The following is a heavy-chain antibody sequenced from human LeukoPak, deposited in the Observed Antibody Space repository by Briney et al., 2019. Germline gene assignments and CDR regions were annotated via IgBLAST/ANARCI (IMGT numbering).Heavy chain of an antibody. D-gene: IGHD3-3*01. CDR1: GGTFSSYA. V-gene: IGHV1-46*01. Sequence: ASVKVSCKASGGTFSSYAISWVRQAPGQGLEWMGIINPSGGSTSYAQKFQGRVTMTRDTSTSTVYMELSSLRSEDTAVYYCARENYDFWSGYFSSTNWFDPWGQGTLVTVSS. CDR3: ARENYDFWSGYFSSTNWFDP. CDR2: INPSGGST. J-gene: IGHJ5*02.